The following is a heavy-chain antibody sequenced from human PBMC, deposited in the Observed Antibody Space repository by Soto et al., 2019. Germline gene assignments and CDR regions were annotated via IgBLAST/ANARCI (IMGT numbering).Heavy chain of an antibody. CDR1: GGSISSYY. J-gene: IGHJ5*02. CDR3: ARVSGQVWFDP. CDR2: IYYSGST. Sequence: PSETLSLTCTVSGGSISSYYWSWIRQPPGKGLEWIGYIYYSGSTNYNPSLKSRVTISVDTSKNQFSLKLSSVTAADTAVYYCARVSGQVWFDPWGQGTLVTVSS. D-gene: IGHD1-26*01. V-gene: IGHV4-59*08.